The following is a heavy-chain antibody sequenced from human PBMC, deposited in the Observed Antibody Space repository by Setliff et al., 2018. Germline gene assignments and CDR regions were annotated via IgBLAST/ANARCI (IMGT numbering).Heavy chain of an antibody. CDR3: ARGRAGHSGH. D-gene: IGHD6-19*01. Sequence: SETLSLTCTVSGGSISTYYWSWIRQPPGKGLEFIGYVYYSGTTNYDPSLKSRVTMSVDTSKNQFSLKLSSVTAADTAVYYCARGRAGHSGHWGQGTLVTVS. CDR1: GGSISTYY. CDR2: VYYSGTT. J-gene: IGHJ4*02. V-gene: IGHV4-59*01.